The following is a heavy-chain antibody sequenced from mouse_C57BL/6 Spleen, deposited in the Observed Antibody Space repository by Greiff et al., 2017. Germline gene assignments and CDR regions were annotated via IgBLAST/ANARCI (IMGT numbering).Heavy chain of an antibody. V-gene: IGHV1-42*01. Sequence: EVMLVESGPELVKPGASVKISCKASGYSFTGYYMNWVKQSPEKSLEWIGEINPSTGGTTYNQKFKAKATLTVDKSSSTAYMQLKSLTSEDSAVYYCARHGYYFDYWGQGTTLTVSS. CDR1: GYSFTGYY. D-gene: IGHD1-2*01. J-gene: IGHJ2*01. CDR2: INPSTGGT. CDR3: ARHGYYFDY.